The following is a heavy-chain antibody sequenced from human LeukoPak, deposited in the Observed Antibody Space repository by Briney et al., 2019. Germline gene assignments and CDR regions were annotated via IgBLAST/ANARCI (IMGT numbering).Heavy chain of an antibody. CDR3: ARDPYSSGWYDY. D-gene: IGHD6-19*01. CDR1: GGSISSSSYY. V-gene: IGHV4-39*07. Sequence: SETLSLTCTVSGGSISSSSYYWGWIRQPPGKGLEWIGSIYYSGSTYYNPSLKSRVTISVDTSKNQFSLKLSSVTAADTAVYYCARDPYSSGWYDYWGQGTLATVSS. CDR2: IYYSGST. J-gene: IGHJ4*02.